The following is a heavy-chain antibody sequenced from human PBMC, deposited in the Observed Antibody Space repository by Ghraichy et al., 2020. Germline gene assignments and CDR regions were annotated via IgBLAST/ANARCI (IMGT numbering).Heavy chain of an antibody. D-gene: IGHD6-6*01. Sequence: GGSLRLSCAASGFTVSTNFMNWVRQAPGKGLEWVSVIYTGGSTYYADSVKGRFTISRDNSKNTLYLQMNSLGAEDTAVYYCATKIAVPPNYYYYYAMDVWGQGTTVTVSS. V-gene: IGHV3-66*01. J-gene: IGHJ6*02. CDR3: ATKIAVPPNYYYYYAMDV. CDR1: GFTVSTNF. CDR2: IYTGGST.